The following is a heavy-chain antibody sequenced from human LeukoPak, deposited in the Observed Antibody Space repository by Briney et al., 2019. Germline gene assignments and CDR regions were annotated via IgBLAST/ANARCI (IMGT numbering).Heavy chain of an antibody. J-gene: IGHJ5*02. V-gene: IGHV4-38-2*02. CDR1: GYSISSGYY. CDR3: ARGWRTVTTP. D-gene: IGHD4-11*01. CDR2: IYHSGST. Sequence: SETLSLTCTVSGYSISSGYYWGWIRQPPGKGLEWIGSIYHSGSTYYNPSLKSRVTTSVDTSKNQFSLKLSSVTAADTAVYYCARGWRTVTTPWGQGTLVTVSS.